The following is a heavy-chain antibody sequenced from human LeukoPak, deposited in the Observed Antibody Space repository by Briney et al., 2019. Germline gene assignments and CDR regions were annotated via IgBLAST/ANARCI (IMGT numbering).Heavy chain of an antibody. CDR3: ARDKFDYGDYYYYYGMDV. V-gene: IGHV3-30-3*01. J-gene: IGHJ6*02. Sequence: GRSLRLSCAASGFTFSSYAMHWVRQAPGKGLEWVAVISYDGSNKYYADSVKGRFTISRDNSKNTLYLQMNSLRAGDTAVYYCARDKFDYGDYYYYYGMDVWGQGTTVTVSS. CDR1: GFTFSSYA. CDR2: ISYDGSNK. D-gene: IGHD4-17*01.